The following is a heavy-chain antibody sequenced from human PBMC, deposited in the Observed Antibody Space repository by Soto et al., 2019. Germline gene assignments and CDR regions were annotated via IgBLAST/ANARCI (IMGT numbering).Heavy chain of an antibody. D-gene: IGHD2-2*02. V-gene: IGHV1-18*04. Sequence: QVQLVQSGAEVKKPGASVKVSCKASGYTFTSYGISWVRQAPGQGLEWMGWISAYNGNTNYAQKLQGRVTMTTDTSTRTAYRELRSLRSDDTAVYYCAREGLGYCSSTSCYTFSGMDVWGQGTTVTVSS. J-gene: IGHJ6*02. CDR2: ISAYNGNT. CDR3: AREGLGYCSSTSCYTFSGMDV. CDR1: GYTFTSYG.